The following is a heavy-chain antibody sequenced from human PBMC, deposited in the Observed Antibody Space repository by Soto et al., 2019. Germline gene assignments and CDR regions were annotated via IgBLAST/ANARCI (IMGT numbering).Heavy chain of an antibody. CDR2: IYYSGST. V-gene: IGHV4-39*01. Sequence: SETLSLTCTVSGGSVSSSSCYWGWIRQPPGKGLEWIGSIYYSGSTYYNPSLKSRVTISVDTSKNQFSLKLSSVTAADTAVYYCARETYGDYVGYFDYWGQGTLVTVSS. J-gene: IGHJ4*02. CDR3: ARETYGDYVGYFDY. CDR1: GGSVSSSSCY. D-gene: IGHD4-17*01.